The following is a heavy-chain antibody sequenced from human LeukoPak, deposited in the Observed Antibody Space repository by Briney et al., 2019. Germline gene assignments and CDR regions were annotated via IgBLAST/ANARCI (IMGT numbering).Heavy chain of an antibody. CDR2: IYDSGKT. J-gene: IGHJ4*02. CDR3: ARGGGTLDY. V-gene: IGHV4-59*01. CDR1: GDSISSYY. Sequence: SETLSLTCTVPGDSISSYYWSWIRQPPGKGLEWIGYIYDSGKTNYNASLISRVTISVDTSKNQFSLKLTSVTPADTAVYYCARGGGTLDYWGQGTLVTVSS. D-gene: IGHD3-16*01.